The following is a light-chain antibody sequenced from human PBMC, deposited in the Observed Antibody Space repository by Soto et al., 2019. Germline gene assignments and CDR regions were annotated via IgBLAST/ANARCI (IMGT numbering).Light chain of an antibody. CDR2: DVS. V-gene: IGLV2-14*01. Sequence: QSALTQPASVSGSPGQSITISCTGTSSDVAGYNYVSWYQQHSGKAPKLMIYDVSNRPSGVSNRFSGSKSGNTASLTISGLQAEDEADYYCGSYASSSTLSVFGTGTKLTVL. CDR1: SSDVAGYNY. J-gene: IGLJ1*01. CDR3: GSYASSSTLSV.